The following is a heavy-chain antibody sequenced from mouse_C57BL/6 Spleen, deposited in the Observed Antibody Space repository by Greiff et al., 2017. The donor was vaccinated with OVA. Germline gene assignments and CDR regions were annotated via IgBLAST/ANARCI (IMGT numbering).Heavy chain of an antibody. V-gene: IGHV5-9*01. J-gene: IGHJ4*01. CDR1: GFTFSSYT. CDR3: ARHDYEAMDY. CDR2: ISGGGGNT. Sequence: EVKLVESGGGLVKPGGSLKLSCAASGFTFSSYTLCWVRQTPEKRLEWVSTISGGGGNTYYPDSVKGRFTISRDNAKNTLYLQMSSLRSEDTALYYCARHDYEAMDYWGQGTSVTVSS.